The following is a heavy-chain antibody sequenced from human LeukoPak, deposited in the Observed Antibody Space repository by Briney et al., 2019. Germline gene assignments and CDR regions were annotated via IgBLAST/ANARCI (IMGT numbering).Heavy chain of an antibody. Sequence: GGSLRLSCAASGFTFSSYGMHWVRQAPGKGLEWVAVISYDGSNEYYADSVKGRFTLSRDNSKNTLFLLMNSLRPEDTAVYYCKTMFQLLRGTYNYGPMHDAFDIWGQGTMVTVSS. CDR2: ISYDGSNE. CDR1: GFTFSSYG. V-gene: IGHV3-30*03. CDR3: KTMFQLLRGTYNYGPMHDAFDI. D-gene: IGHD5-18*01. J-gene: IGHJ3*02.